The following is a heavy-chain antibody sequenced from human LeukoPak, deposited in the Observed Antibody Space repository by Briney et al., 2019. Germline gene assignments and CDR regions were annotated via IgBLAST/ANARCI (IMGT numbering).Heavy chain of an antibody. Sequence: GGSLRLSCAASDFSFITYAMSWVRQAPGKGLEWVSTISGGGDAIYYADSVKGRFTISRDNAKNSLYLQMNSLRAEDTAVYYCAELGITIIGGVWGKGTTVTISS. V-gene: IGHV3-23*01. D-gene: IGHD3-10*02. CDR3: AELGITIIGGV. CDR2: ISGGGDAI. J-gene: IGHJ6*04. CDR1: DFSFITYA.